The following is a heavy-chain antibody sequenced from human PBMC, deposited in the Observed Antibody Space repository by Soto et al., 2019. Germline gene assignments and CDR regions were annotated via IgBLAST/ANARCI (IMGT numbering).Heavy chain of an antibody. CDR3: AREGGVATPWGNYYYYMDV. J-gene: IGHJ6*03. CDR1: GFTFSSYS. CDR2: ISSSSSYI. V-gene: IGHV3-21*01. D-gene: IGHD5-12*01. Sequence: GGSLRLSCAASGFTFSSYSMNWVRQAPGKGLEWVSSISSSSSYIYYADSVKGRFTISRDNAKNSLYLQMNSLRAEDTAVYYCAREGGVATPWGNYYYYMDVWGKGTTVTVSS.